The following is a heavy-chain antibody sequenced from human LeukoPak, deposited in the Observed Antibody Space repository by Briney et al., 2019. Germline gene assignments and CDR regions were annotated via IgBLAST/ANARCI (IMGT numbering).Heavy chain of an antibody. D-gene: IGHD3-22*01. Sequence: TGGSLRLSCAASGFAFSTYAMHWVRQAPGKGLEWVAVISYDGSVKYYADSVKGRFTISRDNSKNTLYLQMNSLRAEDTAVYYCAKEIYYDSSGYLTRLRPYYYYYYGMDVWGQGTTVTVSS. J-gene: IGHJ6*02. CDR1: GFAFSTYA. V-gene: IGHV3-30-3*01. CDR3: AKEIYYDSSGYLTRLRPYYYYYYGMDV. CDR2: ISYDGSVK.